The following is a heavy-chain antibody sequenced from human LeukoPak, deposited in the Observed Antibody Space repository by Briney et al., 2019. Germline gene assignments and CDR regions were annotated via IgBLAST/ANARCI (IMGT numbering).Heavy chain of an antibody. CDR3: ARGGYCSGGSCYYYYYYMDV. D-gene: IGHD2-15*01. CDR2: TYYTGSP. V-gene: IGHV4-39*07. J-gene: IGHJ6*03. CDR1: GGSINSNSYY. Sequence: KPSETLSLTCTVSGGSINSNSYYWDWIRQPPGKGLEWIGTTYYTGSPNYNPSLKSRVTISVDTSKNQFSLKLSSVTAADTAVYYCARGGYCSGGSCYYYYYYMDVWGKGTTVTVSS.